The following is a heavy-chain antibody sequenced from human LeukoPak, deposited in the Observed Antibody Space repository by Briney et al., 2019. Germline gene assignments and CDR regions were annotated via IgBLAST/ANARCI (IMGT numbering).Heavy chain of an antibody. CDR3: ARDTPRGVVVPTNGFDY. J-gene: IGHJ4*02. D-gene: IGHD2-2*01. CDR2: MNPNSGNT. Sequence: ASVKVSCKASGYTFTSYDINWVRQATGQGLEWMGWMNPNSGNTGYAQKFQGRVTITRNTSISTAYMELSSLGSEDTAVYYCARDTPRGVVVPTNGFDYWGQGTLVTVSS. CDR1: GYTFTSYD. V-gene: IGHV1-8*03.